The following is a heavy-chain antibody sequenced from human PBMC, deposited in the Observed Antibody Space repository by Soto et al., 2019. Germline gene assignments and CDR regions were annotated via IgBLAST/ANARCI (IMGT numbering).Heavy chain of an antibody. CDR1: GFTFSSYA. J-gene: IGHJ4*02. Sequence: EVQLLESGGGLVQPGGSLRLSCAASGFTFSSYAMSWVRQAPGKGLEWVSAISGSGGSTYYADSVKGRFTISRDNSKNTLYLHMNSLRAEDTAVYYCAKVRHQWPGEGVFDYWGQGTLVTVSS. V-gene: IGHV3-23*01. CDR2: ISGSGGST. D-gene: IGHD6-19*01. CDR3: AKVRHQWPGEGVFDY.